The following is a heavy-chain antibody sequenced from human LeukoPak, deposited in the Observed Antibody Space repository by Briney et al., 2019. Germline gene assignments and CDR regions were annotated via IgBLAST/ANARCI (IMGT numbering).Heavy chain of an antibody. CDR2: IQYDGSKT. CDR1: GFTFSSYG. Sequence: GGSLRLSCAASGFTFSSYGMHWVRQAPGKGLEWVAVIQYDGSKTYYADSVKGRFTISRDNSKNTVYLQMNSLRAEDTAVFYCARSQWFGEYGDAFDIWGQGTLVTVSS. CDR3: ARSQWFGEYGDAFDI. J-gene: IGHJ3*02. V-gene: IGHV3-33*01. D-gene: IGHD3-10*01.